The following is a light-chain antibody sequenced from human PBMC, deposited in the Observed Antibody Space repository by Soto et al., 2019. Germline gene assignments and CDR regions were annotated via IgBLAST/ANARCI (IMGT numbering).Light chain of an antibody. Sequence: EIVLTQSPATLSLSPWERATLSCRASQSISNYLTWYQHKPGQAPRLLLYDASNRAAGIPARFSGSGSGTDFTLTISSLEPEDFALYYCQQRSNWPFTFGGGTRVDIK. V-gene: IGKV3-11*01. CDR2: DAS. J-gene: IGKJ4*01. CDR1: QSISNY. CDR3: QQRSNWPFT.